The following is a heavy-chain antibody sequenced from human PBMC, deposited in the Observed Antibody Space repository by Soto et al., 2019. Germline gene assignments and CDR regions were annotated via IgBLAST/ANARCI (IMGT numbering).Heavy chain of an antibody. J-gene: IGHJ4*02. CDR2: INCKTGGT. CDR3: ARHFEPPH. V-gene: IGHV1-2*02. D-gene: IGHD3-9*01. CDR1: GYTXTDFF. Sequence: SXKVSFKASGYTXTDFFIYLVRQAPGQGLEWIGRINCKTGGTNYAQKFQGRVTLTRDPSIRKAYMDLSILESGDTAVYYCARHFEPPHWGQRTLVTVS.